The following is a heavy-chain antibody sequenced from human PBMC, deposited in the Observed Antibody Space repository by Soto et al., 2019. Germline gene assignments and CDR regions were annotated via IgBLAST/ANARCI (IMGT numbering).Heavy chain of an antibody. CDR2: IWYDGSNK. D-gene: IGHD3-22*01. CDR1: GFTFSSYG. Sequence: GGSLRLSCAASGFTFSSYGMHWVRQAPGKGLEWVAVIWYDGSNKYYADSVKGRFTISRDNSKNTLYLQMNSLRAEDTAVYYCASRYYYDSSGYLPGVDAFDIWGQGTMVTVSS. V-gene: IGHV3-33*01. CDR3: ASRYYYDSSGYLPGVDAFDI. J-gene: IGHJ3*02.